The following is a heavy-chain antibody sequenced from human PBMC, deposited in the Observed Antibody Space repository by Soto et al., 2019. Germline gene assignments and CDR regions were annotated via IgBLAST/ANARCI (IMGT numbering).Heavy chain of an antibody. CDR2: ISYDGSNK. D-gene: IGHD6-19*01. CDR1: GFTFSSYG. CDR3: AKDQSSGWYWGFDP. Sequence: GGSLRLSCAASGFTFSSYGMHWVRQAPGKGLEWVAVISYDGSNKYYADSVKGRFTISRDNSKNTLYPQMNSLRAEDTAVYYCAKDQSSGWYWGFDPWGQGTLVTVSS. V-gene: IGHV3-30*18. J-gene: IGHJ5*02.